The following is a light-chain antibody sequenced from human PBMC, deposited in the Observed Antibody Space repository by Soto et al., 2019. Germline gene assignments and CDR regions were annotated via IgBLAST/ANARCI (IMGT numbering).Light chain of an antibody. CDR1: QSISDSQ. CDR3: QQYDRLPLT. Sequence: EIVLTQSPGTLSLSPGERGSLSCRATQSISDSQLAWYQQKPGQPPKLLIYDTSRRAAGIPDRFSGSGSGTDFTLTINRLEPEDFGVYYCQQYDRLPLTFGGGTKVEVK. CDR2: DTS. J-gene: IGKJ4*01. V-gene: IGKV3-20*01.